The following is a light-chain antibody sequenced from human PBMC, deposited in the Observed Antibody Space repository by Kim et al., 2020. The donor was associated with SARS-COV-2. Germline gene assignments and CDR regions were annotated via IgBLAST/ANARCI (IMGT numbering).Light chain of an antibody. CDR3: QQYKSYPYT. V-gene: IGKV1-5*01. J-gene: IGKJ2*01. CDR1: QSISSW. Sequence: DIQMTQSPSTLSASVGDRVTITCRASQSISSWLAWYQQKPGNAPKVLIYDASSLESGVPSRFSGGGSGTEFTLTISSLQPDDFATYYCQQYKSYPYTFGQGTKLEIK. CDR2: DAS.